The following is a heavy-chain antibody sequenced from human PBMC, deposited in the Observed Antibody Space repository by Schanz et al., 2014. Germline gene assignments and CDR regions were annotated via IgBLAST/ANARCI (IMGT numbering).Heavy chain of an antibody. CDR2: ISNDGSIK. J-gene: IGHJ4*02. Sequence: VQLVESGGGLVQPGRSLRLSCVASGFTFSSYGMHWVRQAPGKGLEWVAVISNDGSIKYYADSVKGRFTISRDNSKNTLYLQMNTLRAEDTAVYYCARDRGYCSGGSCLTFDYWGQGTLVTVSS. CDR1: GFTFSSYG. CDR3: ARDRGYCSGGSCLTFDY. D-gene: IGHD2-15*01. V-gene: IGHV3-30*19.